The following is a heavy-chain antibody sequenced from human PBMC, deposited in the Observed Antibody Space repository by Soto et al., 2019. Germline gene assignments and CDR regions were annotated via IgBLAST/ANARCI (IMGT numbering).Heavy chain of an antibody. D-gene: IGHD4-17*01. CDR1: GGSISSGGYY. CDR2: IYYSGTT. Sequence: QVQLQESGPGLVKPSQTLSLTCTVSGGSISSGGYYWSWIRQHPGKGLEWIGYIYYSGTTSDNPSLKSRVTISVDTSKNQFSLRLSSVTAADTAVYHCARKATVTTCFDYWGQGTLVTVSS. CDR3: ARKATVTTCFDY. J-gene: IGHJ4*02. V-gene: IGHV4-31*03.